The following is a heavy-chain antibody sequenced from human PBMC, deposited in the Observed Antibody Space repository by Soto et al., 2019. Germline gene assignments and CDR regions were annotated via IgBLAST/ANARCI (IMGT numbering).Heavy chain of an antibody. J-gene: IGHJ4*02. Sequence: GESLKISCKISGKAFTSFWVVWVRQMPGRGLEWMGNIYPGDSDTRYTPPFQGQVTFSADKSTNAAYLQWHSLQASDTAKYYCGRLSREFWSGFDYWGQGTLVTVSS. V-gene: IGHV5-51*01. CDR1: GKAFTSFW. CDR3: GRLSREFWSGFDY. CDR2: IYPGDSDT. D-gene: IGHD3-3*01.